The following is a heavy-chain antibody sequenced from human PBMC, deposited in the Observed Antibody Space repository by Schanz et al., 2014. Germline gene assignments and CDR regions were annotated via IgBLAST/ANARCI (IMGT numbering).Heavy chain of an antibody. J-gene: IGHJ3*01. CDR2: TSTDGTKT. D-gene: IGHD3-16*01. CDR1: GFTFSGYA. V-gene: IGHV3-30*04. Sequence: VQLVESGGGLVQPGGSLRLSCAASGFTFSGYAMSWVRQAPGQGLEKVAVTSTDGTKTYYAASVRGRFTISRDNSKNTVYLQMNSLRSEDTAVYYCTRDRGALINHNDALDLWGQGTMVSVSS. CDR3: TRDRGALINHNDALDL.